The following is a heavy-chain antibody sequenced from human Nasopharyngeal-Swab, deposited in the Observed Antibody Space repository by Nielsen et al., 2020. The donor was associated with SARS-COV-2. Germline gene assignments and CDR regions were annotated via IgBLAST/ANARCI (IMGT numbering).Heavy chain of an antibody. J-gene: IGHJ6*02. Sequence: GGSLRLSCAASGFTFSNAWMSWVRQAPGKGLEWVGRIKSKTDGGTTDYAAPVKGRFTISRDDSKNTLYLQMNSLKTEDTAVYYCTTDLAITMVRGVMYYYGMDVWGQGTTVTVSS. D-gene: IGHD3-10*01. V-gene: IGHV3-15*01. CDR1: GFTFSNAW. CDR2: IKSKTDGGTT. CDR3: TTDLAITMVRGVMYYYGMDV.